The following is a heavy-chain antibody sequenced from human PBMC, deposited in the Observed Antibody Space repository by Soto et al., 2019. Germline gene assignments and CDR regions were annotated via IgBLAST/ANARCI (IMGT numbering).Heavy chain of an antibody. J-gene: IGHJ5*02. D-gene: IGHD2-2*01. V-gene: IGHV3-30*18. Sequence: GGSLRLSCAASGFTFSSYGMHWVRQAPGKGLEWVAVISYDGSNKYYADSVKGRFTISRDNSKNTLYLQMNSLRAEDTAVYYCAKHIVPRFDPWGQGTLVTVSS. CDR2: ISYDGSNK. CDR1: GFTFSSYG. CDR3: AKHIVPRFDP.